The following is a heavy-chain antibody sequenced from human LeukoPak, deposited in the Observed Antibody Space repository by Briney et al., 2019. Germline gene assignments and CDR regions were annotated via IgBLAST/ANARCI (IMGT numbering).Heavy chain of an antibody. V-gene: IGHV1-69*13. CDR2: IIPIFGTA. D-gene: IGHD2-2*01. CDR1: GYTFTSYA. Sequence: SVKVSCKASGYTFTSYAISWVRQAPGQGLEWMGGIIPIFGTANYAQKFQGRVTITADESTSTAYMELSSLRSEDTAVYYCARDPAAGSIVVVPAGGFWFDPWGQGTLVTVSS. CDR3: ARDPAAGSIVVVPAGGFWFDP. J-gene: IGHJ5*02.